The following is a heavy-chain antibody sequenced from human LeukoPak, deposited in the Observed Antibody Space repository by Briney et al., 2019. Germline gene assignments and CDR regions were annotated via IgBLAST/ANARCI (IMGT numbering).Heavy chain of an antibody. Sequence: SETLSLTCTVSGGPISSYYWSSIRQPAGKGLEWIGRIYTSGSTNYNHSLKSRVTMSVDTAKNQFSLKLSSVTAADTAVYYCARDHIVVVPAAISWFDPWGQGTLVTVSS. D-gene: IGHD2-2*01. J-gene: IGHJ5*02. V-gene: IGHV4-4*07. CDR1: GGPISSYY. CDR2: IYTSGST. CDR3: ARDHIVVVPAAISWFDP.